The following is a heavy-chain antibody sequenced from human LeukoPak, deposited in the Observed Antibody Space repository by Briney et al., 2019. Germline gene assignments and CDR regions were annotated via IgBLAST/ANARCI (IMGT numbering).Heavy chain of an antibody. CDR2: IRYDGSNK. D-gene: IGHD1-26*01. V-gene: IGHV3-30*02. CDR1: GFTFSSYG. Sequence: PGGSLRLSCAASGFTFSSYGMHWVRQAPGKGLEWVAFIRYDGSNKYYADSVKGRFTISRDNPKNTLYLQMNSLRAEDTAVYYCAKDRYSGSYYVSGFDYWGQGTLVTVSS. CDR3: AKDRYSGSYYVSGFDY. J-gene: IGHJ4*02.